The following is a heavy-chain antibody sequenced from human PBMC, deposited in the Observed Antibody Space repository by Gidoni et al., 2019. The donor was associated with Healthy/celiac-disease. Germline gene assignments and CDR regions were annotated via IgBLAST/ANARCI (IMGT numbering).Heavy chain of an antibody. V-gene: IGHV4-39*01. D-gene: IGHD3-16*02. CDR3: ARRTYYDYIWGSYRGDFDI. Sequence: QLQLQESVPGLVKPSETLSLTCTVSGCSLSSRSYSWGWIRQPPGKGLEWLGRSYYCGGTYYNRSRKSRVTISVDTSKNQFSLKLSSGTAADTAVYYCARRTYYDYIWGSYRGDFDIWGQGTMVTVSS. CDR2: SYYCGGT. CDR1: GCSLSSRSYS. J-gene: IGHJ3*02.